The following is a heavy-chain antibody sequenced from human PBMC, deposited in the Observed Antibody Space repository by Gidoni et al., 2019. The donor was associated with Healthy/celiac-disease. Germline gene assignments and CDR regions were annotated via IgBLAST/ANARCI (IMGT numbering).Heavy chain of an antibody. J-gene: IGHJ3*02. CDR2: IRSKAYGGTT. Sequence: EVHLVESGGGLVQPGRFLRLSCTASGFPFGYYPMSWVRQATGKGLEWVGFIRSKAYGGTTEYAASVKGRFTISRDDSKRIAYLQMNSLKTEDTAVYYCTRDREAMVILGSAFDIWGQGTMVTVSS. CDR1: GFPFGYYP. D-gene: IGHD5-18*01. CDR3: TRDREAMVILGSAFDI. V-gene: IGHV3-49*02.